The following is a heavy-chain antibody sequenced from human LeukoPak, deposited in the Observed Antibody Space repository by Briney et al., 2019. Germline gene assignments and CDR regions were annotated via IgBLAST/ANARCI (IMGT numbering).Heavy chain of an antibody. D-gene: IGHD1-26*01. Sequence: GGSLRLSCAASGFTFSVEYMSWIRQAPGKGLEWVSYISSSGSSIFYADSVKGRFTISRDNAKNSLFLQMNSLRAEDTAVYYCTRGARVGAPPRSYYGMDVWGQGTTVTVSS. CDR1: GFTFSVEY. CDR2: ISSSGSSI. V-gene: IGHV3-11*01. J-gene: IGHJ6*02. CDR3: TRGARVGAPPRSYYGMDV.